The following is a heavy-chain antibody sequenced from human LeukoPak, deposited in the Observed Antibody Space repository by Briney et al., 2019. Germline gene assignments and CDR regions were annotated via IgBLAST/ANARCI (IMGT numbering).Heavy chain of an antibody. J-gene: IGHJ6*02. Sequence: SGTLSLTCAVSGGSISSSNWWSWVRQPPGKGLEWIGEIYHGGSTNYNPSLKSRVTISVDKSKNQFSLKLSSVTAADTAVYYCARGPYYYDSSGYYIPYYGMDVWGQGTTVTVSS. V-gene: IGHV4-4*02. D-gene: IGHD3-22*01. CDR3: ARGPYYYDSSGYYIPYYGMDV. CDR2: IYHGGST. CDR1: GGSISSSNW.